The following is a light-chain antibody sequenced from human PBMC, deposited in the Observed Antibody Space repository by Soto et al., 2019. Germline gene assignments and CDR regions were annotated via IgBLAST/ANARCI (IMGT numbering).Light chain of an antibody. V-gene: IGKV1D-13*01. Sequence: AIQLTQSPSSLSASVGDSVTLSCRASQGISSALAWYQQKPGRAPKLLIYDASSLESGVPSRFSGSGSGTDFTLTISSLQPEDFATYYCQQFDNYPLTFGGGTKVDIK. CDR3: QQFDNYPLT. CDR2: DAS. CDR1: QGISSA. J-gene: IGKJ4*01.